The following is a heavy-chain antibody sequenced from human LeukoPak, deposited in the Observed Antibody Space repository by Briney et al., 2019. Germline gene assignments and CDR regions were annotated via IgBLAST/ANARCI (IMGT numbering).Heavy chain of an antibody. Sequence: SETLSLTCTVSGGSISSSSYYWGWIRQPPGKGLEWIGSIYYSGSTYYNPSLKSRVTISVDTSKNQFSLKLSSVTAADTAVYYCARLRAHYYDSSGNFDYWGQGTLVTVSS. D-gene: IGHD3-22*01. CDR3: ARLRAHYYDSSGNFDY. CDR2: IYYSGST. J-gene: IGHJ4*02. CDR1: GGSISSSSYY. V-gene: IGHV4-39*07.